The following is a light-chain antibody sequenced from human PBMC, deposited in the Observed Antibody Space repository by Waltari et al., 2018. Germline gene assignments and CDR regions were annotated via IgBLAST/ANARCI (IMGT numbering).Light chain of an antibody. V-gene: IGLV1-40*01. CDR3: QSYDTSLGVV. Sequence: QSVLTQPPSVSGAPGQRVTISCTGSWSNIGAGYDVHWYQQLPGQAPTLLIYGVNTRPPGVPDRFFGSKSGSSASLAIPGLQPEDEADYYCQSYDTSLGVVFGGGTKVTVL. CDR1: WSNIGAGYD. J-gene: IGLJ2*01. CDR2: GVN.